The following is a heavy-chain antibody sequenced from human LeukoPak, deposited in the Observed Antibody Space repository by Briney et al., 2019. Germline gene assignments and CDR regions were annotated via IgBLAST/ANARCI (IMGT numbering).Heavy chain of an antibody. CDR1: GGSVSSGTYY. V-gene: IGHV4-61*01. Sequence: SETLSLTCTVSGGSVSSGTYYWSWIRQPPGKGLEWIGYISYSGSTNYNPSLKSRVTISVDTSKNQFSLKLSSVTAADTAVYYCARAFGYYYDSSGYNFDHWGQGTLVTVSS. J-gene: IGHJ4*02. CDR2: ISYSGST. CDR3: ARAFGYYYDSSGYNFDH. D-gene: IGHD3-22*01.